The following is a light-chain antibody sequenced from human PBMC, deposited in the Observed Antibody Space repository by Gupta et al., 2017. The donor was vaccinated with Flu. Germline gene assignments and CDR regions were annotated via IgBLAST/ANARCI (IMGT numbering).Light chain of an antibody. V-gene: IGLV2-11*01. Sequence: QSALTQPRSVSGSPGQSVTISCTGTSSDVGFYNYVSWYQQLPGKAPKLMIYDVNKRPSGVPDRFSGSKSGSTASLTISGLQVEDEAEYYCCSYGGSLYVFGTGTEVTVL. CDR1: SSDVGFYNY. CDR2: DVN. CDR3: CSYGGSLYV. J-gene: IGLJ1*01.